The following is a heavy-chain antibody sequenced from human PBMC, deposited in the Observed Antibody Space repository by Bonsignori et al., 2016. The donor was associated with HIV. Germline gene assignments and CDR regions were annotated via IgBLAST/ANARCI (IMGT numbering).Heavy chain of an antibody. CDR2: ISIYNNNT. D-gene: IGHD3-3*01. V-gene: IGHV1-18*01. CDR3: ARVKLPYYDFWSGHPYYFDY. J-gene: IGHJ4*02. Sequence: WVRQAPGQGLEWMGWISIYNNNTNYAQMLQGRVTMTTDTSTNTAYMELRSLTSDDTAVYYCARVKLPYYDFWSGHPYYFDYWGQGTLVTVSS.